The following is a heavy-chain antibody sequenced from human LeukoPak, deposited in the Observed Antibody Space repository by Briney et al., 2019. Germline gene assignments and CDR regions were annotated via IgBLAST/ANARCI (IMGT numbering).Heavy chain of an antibody. J-gene: IGHJ4*02. CDR2: ISSSSSYI. Sequence: PGGSLRLSCAGSGFTFNKHSMNWARQAPGKGLEWVSSISSSSSYIYYADSVKGRFTISRDNAKSSLYLQMNSLRAEDTAVYYCARVPYAYSGSSLAGYYFDYWGQGTLVTVSS. D-gene: IGHD1-26*01. CDR3: ARVPYAYSGSSLAGYYFDY. CDR1: GFTFNKHS. V-gene: IGHV3-21*01.